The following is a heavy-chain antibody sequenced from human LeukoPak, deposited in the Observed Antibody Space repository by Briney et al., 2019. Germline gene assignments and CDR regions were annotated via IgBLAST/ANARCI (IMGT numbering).Heavy chain of an antibody. CDR2: IFYSGST. CDR1: GGSISTSNYY. V-gene: IGHV4-39*07. J-gene: IGHJ1*01. CDR3: ARRRVHGYFQH. Sequence: SETLSLTCTVSGGSISTSNYYWGWIRQPPGKGLEWIGNIFYSGSTYYSPSLRSRVTISLDTSRNQFSLKLSSVTAADTAVYYCARRRVHGYFQHWGQGTLVTVSS.